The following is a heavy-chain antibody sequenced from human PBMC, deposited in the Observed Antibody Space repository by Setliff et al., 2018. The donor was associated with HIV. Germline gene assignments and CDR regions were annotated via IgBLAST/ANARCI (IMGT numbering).Heavy chain of an antibody. D-gene: IGHD6-19*01. V-gene: IGHV4-61*02. J-gene: IGHJ6*03. CDR2: IYSSGST. CDR3: ARHRDSSGWYGDYYYYMDV. Sequence: SETLSLTCTVSRDSIRNGAYYWSWIRQPAGKVLEWIGRIYSSGSTNYNPSLESRVTISVDTSKNQFSLKLNSVTAADSAVYYCARHRDSSGWYGDYYYYMDVWGKGTTVTVSS. CDR1: RDSIRNGAYY.